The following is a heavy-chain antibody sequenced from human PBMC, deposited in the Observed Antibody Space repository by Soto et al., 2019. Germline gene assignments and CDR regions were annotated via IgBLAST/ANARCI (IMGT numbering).Heavy chain of an antibody. CDR2: ISYDGSKT. CDR3: AKAGGVSGSYYISSSVYFDY. V-gene: IGHV3-30*18. D-gene: IGHD1-26*01. CDR1: GFTFSSYG. J-gene: IGHJ4*02. Sequence: QVQLVESGGGVVQPGRSLRLYCVASGFTFSSYGMHWVRHAPGKGLEWVAIISYDGSKTYYADSVKGRFTISRDNSKNTLYLQMNSMRAEHKYVYYCAKAGGVSGSYYISSSVYFDYWGQGTLVTVSS.